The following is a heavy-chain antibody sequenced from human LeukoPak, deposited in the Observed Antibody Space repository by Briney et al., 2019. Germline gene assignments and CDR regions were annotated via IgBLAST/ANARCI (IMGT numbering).Heavy chain of an antibody. CDR1: GFTFSSYG. V-gene: IGHV3-30*18. CDR2: ISNDGNNK. CDR3: AKDTYSSGWFLKVDAFDI. Sequence: GRSLRLSCAASGFTFSSYGMHWVRQAPGKGLEWVAVISNDGNNKYYADSVKGRFTISRDNSKNTLYLQMNSLRAEDTAVYYCAKDTYSSGWFLKVDAFDIWGQGTMVTVSS. D-gene: IGHD6-19*01. J-gene: IGHJ3*02.